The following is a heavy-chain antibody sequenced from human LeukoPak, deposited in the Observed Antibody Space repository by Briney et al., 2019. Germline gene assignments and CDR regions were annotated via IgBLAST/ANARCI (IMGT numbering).Heavy chain of an antibody. J-gene: IGHJ4*02. CDR1: GYTFSSYD. Sequence: ASVKVSCKASGYTFSSYDINWVRQATGQGLEWMEWMNPSTGNTGYAQKFQGRVTMTRDTSTSTAYMELSSLKSEDTAVYYCARLSETPAFYPGGRYLYLAYWGQGAQVTVSS. CDR3: ARLSETPAFYPGGRYLYLAY. CDR2: MNPSTGNT. V-gene: IGHV1-8*01. D-gene: IGHD2-8*02.